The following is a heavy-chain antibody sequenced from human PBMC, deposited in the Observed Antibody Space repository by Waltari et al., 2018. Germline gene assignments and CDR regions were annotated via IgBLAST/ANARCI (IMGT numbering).Heavy chain of an antibody. V-gene: IGHV3-23*01. J-gene: IGHJ6*02. CDR1: GFTFSSYA. D-gene: IGHD6-13*01. Sequence: EVQLLESGGGLVQPGGSLRLSCAASGFTFSSYAMSWVRQAPGKGLEWVSAISGSGGSKYAADAWKGRFTISRDNSKNTLYLQMNSLRAEDTAVYYCARDREQQLVFWTLYGMDVWGQGTTVTVSS. CDR2: ISGSGGSK. CDR3: ARDREQQLVFWTLYGMDV.